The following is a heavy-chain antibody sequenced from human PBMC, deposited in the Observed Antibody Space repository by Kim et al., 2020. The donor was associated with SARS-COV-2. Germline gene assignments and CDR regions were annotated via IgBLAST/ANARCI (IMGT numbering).Heavy chain of an antibody. D-gene: IGHD3-10*01. V-gene: IGHV1-2*02. CDR3: ARVAGSGTYQNDY. J-gene: IGHJ4*02. CDR2: IDPNSGTT. CDR1: GYSFTDYY. Sequence: ASVKVSCKASGYSFTDYYMHWVQQAPGQGLEWMGWIDPNSGTTRYAQKFQGRVTITRDASITTVYMELTSLRSDDTAMFYCARVAGSGTYQNDYWGQGTLVTVSS.